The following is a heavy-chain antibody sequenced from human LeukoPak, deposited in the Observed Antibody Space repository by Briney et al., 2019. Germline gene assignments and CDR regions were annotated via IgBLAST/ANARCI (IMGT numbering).Heavy chain of an antibody. CDR3: ARCKGGSRIVVVPAARGWFDP. D-gene: IGHD2-2*01. CDR1: GGSISSSSYY. CDR2: IYYSGST. Sequence: SETLSLTCTVSGGSISSSSYYWGWIRQPPGKGLEWIGSIYYSGSTYYNPSLKSRVTISVDTSKNQFSLKLSSVTAADTAVYYCARCKGGSRIVVVPAARGWFDPWGQGTLVTVSS. J-gene: IGHJ5*02. V-gene: IGHV4-39*01.